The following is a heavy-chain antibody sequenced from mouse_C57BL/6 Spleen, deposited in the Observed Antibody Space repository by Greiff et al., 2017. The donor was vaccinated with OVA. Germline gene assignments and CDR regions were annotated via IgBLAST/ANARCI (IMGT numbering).Heavy chain of an antibody. CDR3: AREDYGSRGY. D-gene: IGHD1-1*01. J-gene: IGHJ2*01. CDR2: IYPRSGNT. Sequence: VQRVESGAELARPGASVKLSCKASGYTFTSYGISWVKQRTGQGLEWIGEIYPRSGNTYYNEKFKGKATLTADKSSSTAYMELRSLTSEDSAVYFCAREDYGSRGYWGQGTTLTVSS. CDR1: GYTFTSYG. V-gene: IGHV1-81*01.